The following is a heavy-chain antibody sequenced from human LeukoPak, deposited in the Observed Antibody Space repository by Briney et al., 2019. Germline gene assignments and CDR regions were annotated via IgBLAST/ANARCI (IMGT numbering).Heavy chain of an antibody. J-gene: IGHJ4*02. V-gene: IGHV3-21*04. CDR1: GFTFSSYG. D-gene: IGHD6-19*01. CDR3: AKPSSGWTSFDY. Sequence: PGGSLRLSCAASGFTFSSYGMNWVRQAPGKGLEWVSSISTSSSYIYYADSMKGRFTISRDNSKNTLYLQMNSLRAEDTAVYSCAKPSSGWTSFDYWGQGTLVTVSS. CDR2: ISTSSSYI.